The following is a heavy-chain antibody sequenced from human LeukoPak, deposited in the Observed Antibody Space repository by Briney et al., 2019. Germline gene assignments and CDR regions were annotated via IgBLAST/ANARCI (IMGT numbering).Heavy chain of an antibody. CDR3: AKEGTPQVSTWYDL. V-gene: IGHV3-30*18. Sequence: GGSLRLSCAASGFTVSRNYMSWVRQAPGKGLEWVAVISYEGGTEHYADYVKGRFIISRDNPRNTLYLQMNILRTEDTAVYYCAKEGTPQVSTWYDLWGQGTQVIVSS. J-gene: IGHJ5*02. CDR1: GFTVSRNY. CDR2: ISYEGGTE. D-gene: IGHD3-10*01.